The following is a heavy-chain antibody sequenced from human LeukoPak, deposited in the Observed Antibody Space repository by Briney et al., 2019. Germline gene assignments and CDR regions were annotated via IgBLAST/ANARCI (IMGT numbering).Heavy chain of an antibody. V-gene: IGHV4-38-2*02. CDR2: IYHSGST. CDR3: ARSILTTVTTLDY. CDR1: GYSISSGYY. J-gene: IGHJ4*02. D-gene: IGHD4-17*01. Sequence: PSETLSLTCTVSGYSISSGYYWGWIRQPPGKGLEWIGSIYHSGSTYYNPSLKSRVTISVDTSKNQFSLKLSSVTAADTAVYYCARSILTTVTTLDYWGQGTLVTVSS.